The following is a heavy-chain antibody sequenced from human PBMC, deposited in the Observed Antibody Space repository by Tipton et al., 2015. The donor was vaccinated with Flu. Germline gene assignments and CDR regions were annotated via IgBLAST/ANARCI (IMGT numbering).Heavy chain of an antibody. CDR3: AREAADFDAFDI. D-gene: IGHD6-25*01. CDR2: IKQDGSEK. J-gene: IGHJ3*02. V-gene: IGHV3-7*01. CDR1: GFTFSSYW. Sequence: GSLRLSCAASGFTFSSYWMSWVRQAPGKGLEWVANIKQDGSEKYYVDSVKGRFTISRDNSKNTPYLQMNSLRAEDTAVYYCAREAADFDAFDIWGQGTMVTVSS.